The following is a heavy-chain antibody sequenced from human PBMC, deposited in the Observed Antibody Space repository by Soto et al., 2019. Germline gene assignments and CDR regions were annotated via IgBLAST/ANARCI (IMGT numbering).Heavy chain of an antibody. J-gene: IGHJ4*02. CDR1: GFTFSSYA. CDR2: ISGSGGST. V-gene: IGHV3-23*01. CDR3: AKMRYYYGSGSRPGPSCFDY. Sequence: GGSLRLSCAASGFTFSSYAMSWVRQAPGKGLEWVSAISGSGGSTYYADSVKGRFTISRDNSKNTLYLQMNSLRAEDTAVYYCAKMRYYYGSGSRPGPSCFDYWGQGTLVTVSS. D-gene: IGHD3-10*01.